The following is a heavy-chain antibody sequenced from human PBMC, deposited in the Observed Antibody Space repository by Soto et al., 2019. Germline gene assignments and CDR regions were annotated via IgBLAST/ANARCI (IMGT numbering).Heavy chain of an antibody. CDR1: GGSVNGYY. Sequence: PSETLSLTCAVYGGSVNGYYWNWIRQPPGKGLEWIGEINHTGGTHYNPSLKSRVAMSVDTSKNQFSLRLSSVTAADTAVYYCARHRFNYYDNTVYYYFDYWGQGTLVTVSS. CDR3: ARHRFNYYDNTVYYYFDY. CDR2: INHTGGT. J-gene: IGHJ4*02. V-gene: IGHV4-34*10. D-gene: IGHD3-22*01.